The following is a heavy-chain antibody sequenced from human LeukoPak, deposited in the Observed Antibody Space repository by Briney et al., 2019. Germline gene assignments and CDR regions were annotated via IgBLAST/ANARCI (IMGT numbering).Heavy chain of an antibody. CDR1: GYTFTGYY. J-gene: IGHJ1*01. D-gene: IGHD3-9*01. V-gene: IGHV1-2*02. CDR2: INPNSGGT. Sequence: ASVKVSCKASGYTFTGYYMHWVRQASGQGLEWMGWINPNSGGTNYAQKFQGRVTMTRDTSISTAYMELSRLRSDDTAVYYCARADGYYDILTGYYLVAEYFQHWGQGTLVTVSS. CDR3: ARADGYYDILTGYYLVAEYFQH.